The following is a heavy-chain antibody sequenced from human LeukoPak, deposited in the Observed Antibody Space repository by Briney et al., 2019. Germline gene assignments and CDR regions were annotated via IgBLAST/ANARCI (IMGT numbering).Heavy chain of an antibody. CDR2: ISASSSTI. J-gene: IGHJ3*02. V-gene: IGHV3-48*01. D-gene: IGHD3-3*01. CDR3: ARAFPFWSGYSAFDI. CDR1: GFTFSSYE. Sequence: TGGSLRLSCAASGFTFSSYEMNWVRQAPGKGLEWVSYISASSSTIYYADSVRGRFTISRDNAKNSLYLQMNSLRAEDTAVYYCARAFPFWSGYSAFDIWGQGTMVTVSS.